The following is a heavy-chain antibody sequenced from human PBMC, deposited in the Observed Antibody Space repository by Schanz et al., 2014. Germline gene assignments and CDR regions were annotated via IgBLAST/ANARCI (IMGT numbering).Heavy chain of an antibody. CDR1: EFTFSTDA. V-gene: IGHV3-23*01. Sequence: DVHLLESGGGLVQPGGSLRLSCAASEFTFSTDAMSWVRQAPGKGLEWLSVISASGGDTYYADSVKGRFTISRDNSNKTVDLQMNSLRAEDTALYYCAKDAPYPFDLWGRGTLITVSS. CDR3: AKDAPYPFDL. CDR2: ISASGGDT. J-gene: IGHJ2*01.